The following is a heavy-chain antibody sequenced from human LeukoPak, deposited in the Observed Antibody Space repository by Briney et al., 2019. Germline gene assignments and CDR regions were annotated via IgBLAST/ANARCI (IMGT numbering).Heavy chain of an antibody. Sequence: GRSLRLSCAASGFTFSSYAMHWVRQAPGKGLEWVAVISYDGSNKYYADSVKGRFTISRDNSKNTLYLQMDSLRAEDTAVYYCNLVVVVDATYFDYWGQGTLVTVSS. CDR3: NLVVVVDATYFDY. CDR1: GFTFSSYA. CDR2: ISYDGSNK. V-gene: IGHV3-30*14. D-gene: IGHD2-15*01. J-gene: IGHJ4*02.